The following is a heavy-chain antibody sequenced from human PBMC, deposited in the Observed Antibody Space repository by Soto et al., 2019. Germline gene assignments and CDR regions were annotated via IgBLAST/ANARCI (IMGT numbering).Heavy chain of an antibody. CDR1: GGTFSSYA. V-gene: IGHV1-69*13. J-gene: IGHJ4*02. Sequence: SVKVSCKASGGTFSSYAISWVRQAPGQGLEWMGGIIPICGTANYAQKFQGRVTITADESTSTAYMELSSLRSDDTAVYYCARVGSGYSSSWYFDYWGQGTLVTVSS. D-gene: IGHD6-13*01. CDR2: IIPICGTA. CDR3: ARVGSGYSSSWYFDY.